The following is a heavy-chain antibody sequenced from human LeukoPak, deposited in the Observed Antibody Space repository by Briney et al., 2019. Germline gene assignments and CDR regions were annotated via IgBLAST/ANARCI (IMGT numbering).Heavy chain of an antibody. CDR3: VRLRRNSDTSGFYYYYDF. Sequence: GGSLRLSCVASGYTFSSYSINWVRQAPGKGLEWVSSISVRSNYIYYADSVRGRFSISRDDARDSLYLQMNSLRAEDTAVYYCVRLRRNSDTSGFYYYYDFWGQGTLVTVSS. J-gene: IGHJ4*02. V-gene: IGHV3-21*01. CDR2: ISVRSNYI. D-gene: IGHD3-22*01. CDR1: GYTFSSYS.